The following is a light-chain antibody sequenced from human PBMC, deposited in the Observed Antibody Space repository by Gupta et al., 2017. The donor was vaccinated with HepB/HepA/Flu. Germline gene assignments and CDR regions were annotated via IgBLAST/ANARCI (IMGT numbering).Light chain of an antibody. CDR3: QQSYSTPLT. CDR2: AAS. J-gene: IGKJ4*01. V-gene: IGKV1-39*01. CDR1: QSISSY. Sequence: DIQMTQPPSSLSASVGDRVTITCRASQSISSYLNWYQQKPGKAPKLLIYAASSLQSGVPSRFSGSGSGTDFTLTISILQPEDFATYYCQQSYSTPLTFGGGTKVEIK.